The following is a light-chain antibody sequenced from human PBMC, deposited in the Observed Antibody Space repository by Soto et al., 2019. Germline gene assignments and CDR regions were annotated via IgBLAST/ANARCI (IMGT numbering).Light chain of an antibody. Sequence: QSVLTQAPSTSGTPGQRVTISRSGTISNIGGNTVNWYQQVPGTAPKLLIYRDDQRPSGVPDRFSGSKSATSASLAISGLQSEDEADYYCAAWDDGLKGWLFGGGTKVTVL. CDR1: ISNIGGNT. CDR3: AAWDDGLKGWL. V-gene: IGLV1-44*01. CDR2: RDD. J-gene: IGLJ2*01.